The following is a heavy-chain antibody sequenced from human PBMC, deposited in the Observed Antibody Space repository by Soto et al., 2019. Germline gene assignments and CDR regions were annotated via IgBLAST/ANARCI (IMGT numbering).Heavy chain of an antibody. CDR3: ARMYYDILTGYYLPSYGDY. CDR2: IYYSGST. J-gene: IGHJ4*02. V-gene: IGHV4-39*01. CDR1: GGSISSSSYY. D-gene: IGHD3-9*01. Sequence: TLSLTCTVSGGSISSSSYYWGWIRQPPGKGLEWIGSIYYSGSTYYNPSLKSRVTISVDTSKNQLSLKLSSVTAADTAVYYCARMYYDILTGYYLPSYGDYWGQGTLVTVS.